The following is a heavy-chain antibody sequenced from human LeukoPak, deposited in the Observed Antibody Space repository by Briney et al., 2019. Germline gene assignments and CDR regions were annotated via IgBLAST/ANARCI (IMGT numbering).Heavy chain of an antibody. CDR1: GFTFSRYW. V-gene: IGHV3-74*01. D-gene: IGHD3/OR15-3a*01. J-gene: IGHJ3*02. CDR3: VLDLFSSFAFDI. CDR2: INSDGSST. Sequence: GGSPRLSCAASGFTFSRYWMHWVRQAPGKGLLWVSRINSDGSSTYYADSVKGRFTTSRDNAKNALHLQMNSLTAEDTAVYYCVLDLFSSFAFDIWGKGTMLTVSS.